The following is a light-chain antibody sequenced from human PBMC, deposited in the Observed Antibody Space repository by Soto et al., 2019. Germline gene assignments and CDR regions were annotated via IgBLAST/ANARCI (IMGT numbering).Light chain of an antibody. CDR1: QSISTNS. CDR3: QRNS. J-gene: IGKJ2*01. V-gene: IGKV3-20*01. Sequence: EIMLTQSPGTLSLSPGERATLSCRASQSISTNSLAWYQHKPGQAPRLLIYATSTRATGIPDRFSGSGSGTDCTLTISRLGPEDFAVYYCQRNSFGQGTRLEFK. CDR2: ATS.